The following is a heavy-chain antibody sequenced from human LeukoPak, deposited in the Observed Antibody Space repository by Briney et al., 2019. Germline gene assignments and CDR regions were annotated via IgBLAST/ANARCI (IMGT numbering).Heavy chain of an antibody. V-gene: IGHV3-7*05. J-gene: IGHJ4*02. D-gene: IGHD4-17*01. CDR3: ARDKSYGDSEDY. Sequence: GESLRLSCAASGFTFSIYWMRWVRQAPGRGLEWVANINQDGSEKYYVDSVKGRFTISRGNAKNSLYLQMNSLRAEDTAAYYCARDKSYGDSEDYWGQGTLVTVSS. CDR2: INQDGSEK. CDR1: GFTFSIYW.